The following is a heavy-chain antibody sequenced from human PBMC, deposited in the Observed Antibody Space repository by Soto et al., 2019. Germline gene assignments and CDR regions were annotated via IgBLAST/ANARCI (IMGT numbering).Heavy chain of an antibody. CDR1: GGSISSSNW. Sequence: PSETLSLTCAASGGSISSSNWWSWVRQPPGKGLEWIGEIYHSGSTNYNPSLKSRVTISVDKSKNQFSLKLSSVTAADTAVYYCARDSYYYDSSGQFDYWGQGTLVTFSS. CDR3: ARDSYYYDSSGQFDY. J-gene: IGHJ4*02. CDR2: IYHSGST. D-gene: IGHD3-22*01. V-gene: IGHV4-4*02.